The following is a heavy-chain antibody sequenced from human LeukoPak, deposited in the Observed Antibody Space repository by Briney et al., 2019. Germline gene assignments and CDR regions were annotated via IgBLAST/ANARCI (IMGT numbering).Heavy chain of an antibody. CDR3: ARRAGMGELQRRPFNF. D-gene: IGHD1-26*01. CDR1: GGSISSSGYY. J-gene: IGHJ4*02. CDR2: IYYSGST. Sequence: SETLSLTCTVSGGSISSSGYYWGWIRQPPGKGLEWIGSIYYSGSTYYNPSLKSRVTISVDTSKNQFSLKLSSVTAADTAVYYCARRAGMGELQRRPFNFWGQGTLVTVSS. V-gene: IGHV4-39*01.